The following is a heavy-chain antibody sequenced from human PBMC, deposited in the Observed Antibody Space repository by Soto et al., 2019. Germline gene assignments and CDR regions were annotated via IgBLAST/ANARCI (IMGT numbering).Heavy chain of an antibody. Sequence: PGGSLRLSCAASGFTVVDYAMHWVRQAPGKGLEWVSGISWNSGTKDYADSVKGRFTISRDNSKSSLYLQMNSLRADDTALYYCAKVRHERPVANPYFDYWGEGTLVTVSS. D-gene: IGHD2-15*01. CDR2: ISWNSGTK. V-gene: IGHV3-9*01. CDR1: GFTVVDYA. CDR3: AKVRHERPVANPYFDY. J-gene: IGHJ4*02.